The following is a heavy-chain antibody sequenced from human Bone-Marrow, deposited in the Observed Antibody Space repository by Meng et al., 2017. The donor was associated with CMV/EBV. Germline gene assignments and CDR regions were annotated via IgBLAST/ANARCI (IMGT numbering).Heavy chain of an antibody. V-gene: IGHV3-43*01. J-gene: IGHJ6*02. CDR2: ISCDGGST. Sequence: GGSLRLSCAASGFTFDDYRMHWVRQAPGKGLEWVSLISCDGGSTDYADSVKGRFTISRDNSKNSLYLQMNSLRTEDTAVYYCAKDIAGVPEAWGQGTTVTVSS. CDR1: GFTFDDYR. D-gene: IGHD6-25*01. CDR3: AKDIAGVPEA.